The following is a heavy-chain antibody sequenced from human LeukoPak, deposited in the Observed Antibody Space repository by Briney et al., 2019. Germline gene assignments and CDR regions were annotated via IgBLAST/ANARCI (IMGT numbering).Heavy chain of an antibody. Sequence: PGGSLRLSCAASGFTFTSYAMSWVRQAPGKGLEWVSTITSSGGRSYYADSVKGRFTISRDNSKNTLYLQMNSLRVEDTAAYYCAKSNGYFEYWGQGTLVPVSS. CDR1: GFTFTSYA. CDR2: ITSSGGRS. V-gene: IGHV3-23*01. J-gene: IGHJ4*02. D-gene: IGHD3-22*01. CDR3: AKSNGYFEY.